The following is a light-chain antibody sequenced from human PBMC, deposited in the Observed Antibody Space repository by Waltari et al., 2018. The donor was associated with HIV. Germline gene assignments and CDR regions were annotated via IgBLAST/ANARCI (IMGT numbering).Light chain of an antibody. V-gene: IGKV4-1*01. Sequence: DIEVTQSPESLAVSLGERATLNCKSSRSLIYNSNNKNYLAWYQQRPRQPPKLLIYWASTRESGVPDRFNGSGSGTDFTLTISSLQAEDVAVYYCQQYYSNFLTFGGGTRVEIK. J-gene: IGKJ4*01. CDR2: WAS. CDR1: RSLIYNSNNKNY. CDR3: QQYYSNFLT.